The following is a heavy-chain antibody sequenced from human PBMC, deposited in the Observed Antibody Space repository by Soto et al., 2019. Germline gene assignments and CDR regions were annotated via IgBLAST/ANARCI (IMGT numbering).Heavy chain of an antibody. J-gene: IGHJ6*02. V-gene: IGHV1-2*04. CDR2: INPNSGGT. CDR3: ARDGTPGGMDV. Sequence: ASVKVSCKASGYTCTVYYMHGVRQSPGQGLEWMGWINPNSGGTNYAQKFQGWVTMTRDTSISTAYMELSRLRSDDTAVYYCARDGTPGGMDVWGQGTTVTVSS. D-gene: IGHD6-13*01. CDR1: GYTCTVYY.